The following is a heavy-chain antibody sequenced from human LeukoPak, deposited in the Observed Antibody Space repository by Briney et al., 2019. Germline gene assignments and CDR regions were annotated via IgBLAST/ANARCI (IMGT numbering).Heavy chain of an antibody. Sequence: PGGSLRLSCAASGFTLSTYSMNWVRQAPGKGLEWVSAISGSGGSTYYADSVKGRFTISRDNSKNTLYLQMNSLRAEDTAVYYCAKDRAAAGTPYYFDYWGQGTLVTVSS. D-gene: IGHD6-13*01. CDR1: GFTLSTYS. CDR3: AKDRAAAGTPYYFDY. J-gene: IGHJ4*02. CDR2: ISGSGGST. V-gene: IGHV3-23*01.